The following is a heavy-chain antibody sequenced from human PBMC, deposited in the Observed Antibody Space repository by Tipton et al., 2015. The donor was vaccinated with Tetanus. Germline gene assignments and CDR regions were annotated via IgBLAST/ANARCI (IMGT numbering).Heavy chain of an antibody. J-gene: IGHJ2*01. D-gene: IGHD4-17*01. V-gene: IGHV4-4*02. CDR2: IFHSGTT. Sequence: TLSLTCAVSGASISSSDWWNWVRQPPGKGLEWIGEIFHSGTTNYNPSLKSRFTISVDKSKNQFSLKLSSVTAADTAVYYCARDTYYGDPLGYFDLWGRGTLVTVSS. CDR3: ARDTYYGDPLGYFDL. CDR1: GASISSSDW.